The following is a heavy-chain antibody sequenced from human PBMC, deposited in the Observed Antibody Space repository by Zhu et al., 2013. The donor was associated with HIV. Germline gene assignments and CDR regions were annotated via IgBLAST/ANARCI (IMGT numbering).Heavy chain of an antibody. CDR3: ARGVSEHFAEIFGVVSRSNYFDY. CDR2: ISSSSSYI. Sequence: EVQLVESGGGLVKPGGSLRLSCAASGFTFSSYSMNWVRQAPGKGLEWVSSISSSSSYIYYADSVKGRFTISRDNAKNSLYLQMNSLRAEDTAVYYCARGVSEHFAEIFGVVSRSNYFDYWGQGTLVTVSS. D-gene: IGHD3-3*01. V-gene: IGHV3-21*01. J-gene: IGHJ4*02. CDR1: GFTFSSYS.